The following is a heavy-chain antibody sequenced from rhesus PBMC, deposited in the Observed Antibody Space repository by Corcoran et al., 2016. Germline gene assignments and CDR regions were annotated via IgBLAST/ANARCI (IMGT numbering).Heavy chain of an antibody. Sequence: EVQLVESGGGLAKPGGSLRLSCAASGFTFSDYYMDGVRQAPGKGLGWVSRISNGGGSTWYADSVKGRFTISRENAKNTLYLQMNSLRAEDTAVYYCARDLGVTTHDRFDVWGPGVLVTVSS. CDR1: GFTFSDYY. V-gene: IGHV3-178*01. D-gene: IGHD4-23*01. CDR3: ARDLGVTTHDRFDV. CDR2: ISNGGGST. J-gene: IGHJ5-1*01.